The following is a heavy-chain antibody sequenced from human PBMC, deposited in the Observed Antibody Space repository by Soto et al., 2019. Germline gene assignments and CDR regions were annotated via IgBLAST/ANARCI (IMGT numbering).Heavy chain of an antibody. J-gene: IGHJ5*02. D-gene: IGHD3-3*01. CDR3: AKERVRFLDA. CDR2: ITWNSVST. V-gene: IGHV3-9*01. CDR1: VFSFDDFV. Sequence: QLVESGGGLVQPGGSLRLSCLASVFSFDDFVMHWVRQAPGKGLEWISGITWNSVSTDYENSVKGRFTVSRDNAKNSLYLQMSSLTTAATALYFCAKERVRFLDAWGQGTLVTVSS.